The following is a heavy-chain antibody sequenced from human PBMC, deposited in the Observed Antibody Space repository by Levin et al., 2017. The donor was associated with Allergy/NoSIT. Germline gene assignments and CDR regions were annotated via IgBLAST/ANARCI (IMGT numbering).Heavy chain of an antibody. CDR3: ARGRDGYNFGY. V-gene: IGHV3-66*01. Sequence: PGGSLRLSCAASGFTVSSNYMSWVRQAPGKGLEWVSVIYSGGSTYYADSVKGRFTISRDNSKNTLYLQMNSLRAEDTAVYYCARGRDGYNFGYWGQGTLVTVSS. CDR2: IYSGGST. CDR1: GFTVSSNY. J-gene: IGHJ4*02. D-gene: IGHD5-24*01.